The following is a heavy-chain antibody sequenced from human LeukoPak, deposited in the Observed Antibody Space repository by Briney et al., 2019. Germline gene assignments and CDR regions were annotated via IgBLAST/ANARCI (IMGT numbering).Heavy chain of an antibody. V-gene: IGHV3-23*01. CDR1: GFTFSSYA. Sequence: PGGSLRLSCAASGFTFSSYAMSWVRQAPGKGLEWVSTISGSVGKTDYADSVKGRFTISRDNAKNSLYLQMNSLRGEDTAFYHCAREKGGTTINWYFDLWGRGTLVTVSS. CDR2: ISGSVGKT. CDR3: AREKGGTTINWYFDL. J-gene: IGHJ2*01. D-gene: IGHD1-26*01.